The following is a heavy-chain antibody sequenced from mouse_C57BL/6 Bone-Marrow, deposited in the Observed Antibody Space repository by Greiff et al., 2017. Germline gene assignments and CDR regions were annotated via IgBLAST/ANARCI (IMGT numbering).Heavy chain of an antibody. CDR2: FYPGSGSI. D-gene: IGHD1-1*02. CDR1: GYTFTEYT. Sequence: QVQLQQSGAELVKPGASVKLSCTASGYTFTEYTIHWVKQRSGQGLEWIGWFYPGSGSIKYNPKFKDKATLTADKSSSTVYMELSRLTSEDSAVYFSARHEEDGGSYLAWLAYWGQGTLVTVSA. J-gene: IGHJ3*01. CDR3: ARHEEDGGSYLAWLAY. V-gene: IGHV1-62-2*01.